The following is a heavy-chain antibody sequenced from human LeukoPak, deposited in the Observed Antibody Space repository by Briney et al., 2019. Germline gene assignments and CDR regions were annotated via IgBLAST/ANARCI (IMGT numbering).Heavy chain of an antibody. J-gene: IGHJ4*02. V-gene: IGHV3-23*01. CDR2: LTDSGETI. D-gene: IGHD3-10*01. CDR3: AKEIRYFNSGTYQFYFDY. CDR1: GFTLRNYA. Sequence: GGTLRLSCAASGFTLRNYAMSWVRQAPGKGLEWVSGLTDSGETIYYADSVQGRFTISRDNSKNTLFLQMNSLRAEDTAVYYCAKEIRYFNSGTYQFYFDYWGQGTLVTVSS.